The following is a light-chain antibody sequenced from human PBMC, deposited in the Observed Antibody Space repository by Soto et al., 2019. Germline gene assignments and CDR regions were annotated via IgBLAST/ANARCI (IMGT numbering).Light chain of an antibody. J-gene: IGKJ4*01. CDR1: QSVGSN. Sequence: EIVMTQSPATLSVSPGKRVTLSCRARQSVGSNLAWYQQTPGQAPRVVIYDAPTRATVIPARFSGSGSGTEFTLTISSLQSEDFAVYYCQQYDTWPLTFGGGTKVEI. V-gene: IGKV3-15*01. CDR2: DAP. CDR3: QQYDTWPLT.